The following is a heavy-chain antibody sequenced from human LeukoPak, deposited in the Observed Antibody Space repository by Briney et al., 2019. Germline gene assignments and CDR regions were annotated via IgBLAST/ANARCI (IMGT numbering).Heavy chain of an antibody. Sequence: PGGSLGLSCAASGFTFSSYAMHWVRQAPGKGLEWVAVISYDGSNKYYADSVKGRFTISRDNSKNTLYLQMNSLRAEDTAVYYCARGQVATAYFDYWGQGTLVTVSS. CDR1: GFTFSSYA. J-gene: IGHJ4*02. D-gene: IGHD5-12*01. CDR2: ISYDGSNK. CDR3: ARGQVATAYFDY. V-gene: IGHV3-30-3*01.